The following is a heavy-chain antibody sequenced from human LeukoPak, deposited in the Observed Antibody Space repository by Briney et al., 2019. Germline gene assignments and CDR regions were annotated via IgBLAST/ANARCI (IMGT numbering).Heavy chain of an antibody. CDR3: ARGSTYYDFWSGYSKEVFDY. V-gene: IGHV1-8*01. Sequence: ASVKVSCKPSGYTFTSYDINWVRQATGQGLEWMGWMNPNSGNAGYAQKFQGRVTMTRNTSISTAYMELSSLRSEDTAVYYCARGSTYYDFWSGYSKEVFDYWGQGTLVTVAS. CDR1: GYTFTSYD. J-gene: IGHJ4*02. CDR2: MNPNSGNA. D-gene: IGHD3-3*01.